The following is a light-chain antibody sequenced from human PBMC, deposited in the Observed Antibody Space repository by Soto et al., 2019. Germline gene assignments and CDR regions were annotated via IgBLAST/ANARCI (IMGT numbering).Light chain of an antibody. CDR3: QSYDSSPSAYV. Sequence: QSVMAQAPGGSRTTRQKVTISCTGRSANIGAGYDLHWYQQLPGTAPKPLLYDNSNRPSGVPDRFSGSKSGTSASLAITGLQAEDEADYYCQSYDSSPSAYVFGSGTKLTVL. V-gene: IGLV1-40*01. J-gene: IGLJ1*01. CDR1: SANIGAGYD. CDR2: DNS.